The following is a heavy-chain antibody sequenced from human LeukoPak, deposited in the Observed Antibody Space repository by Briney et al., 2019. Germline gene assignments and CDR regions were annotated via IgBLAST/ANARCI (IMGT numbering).Heavy chain of an antibody. V-gene: IGHV4-39*01. CDR3: VGETTVTTIP. CDR1: GGSISSRSYY. J-gene: IGHJ5*02. CDR2: IYYSGST. Sequence: PSETLSLTCTVSGGSISSRSYYWGWVRQPPGKGLEWIGSIYYSGSTYYNPPLKSRVTISIDTSKNQFSLKLSSVTAADTAVYYCVGETTVTTIPWGQGTLVTVSS. D-gene: IGHD4-17*01.